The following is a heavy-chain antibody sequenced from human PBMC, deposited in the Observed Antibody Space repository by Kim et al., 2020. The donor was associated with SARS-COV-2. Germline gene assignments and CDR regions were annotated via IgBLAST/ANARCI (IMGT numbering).Heavy chain of an antibody. D-gene: IGHD1-1*01. CDR3: AREIKGARWNDVGLDF. CDR2: IGTVYDT. CDR1: GFTFSTSD. V-gene: IGHV3-13*01. Sequence: GGSLRLSCVASGFTFSTSDMHWVRQVPGGGLEWVSAIGTVYDTYYAGSVKGRFTISRDNAKNSLYLQMNSLRAGDTAVYFCAREIKGARWNDVGLDFWGQGTVVTVSS. J-gene: IGHJ3*01.